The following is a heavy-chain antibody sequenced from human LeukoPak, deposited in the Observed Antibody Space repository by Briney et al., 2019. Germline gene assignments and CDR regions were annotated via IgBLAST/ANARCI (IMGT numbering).Heavy chain of an antibody. J-gene: IGHJ6*03. CDR2: ISSSGSTI. D-gene: IGHD1-1*01. Sequence: PGGSLRLCCAASGFTVSSNYMSWVRQAPGKGLEWVSYISSSGSTIYYADSVKGRFTISRDNAKNSLYLQMNSLRAEDTAVYYCARSRGTTLGMDVRGKGTTVTVSS. CDR3: ARSRGTTLGMDV. CDR1: GFTVSSNY. V-gene: IGHV3-11*04.